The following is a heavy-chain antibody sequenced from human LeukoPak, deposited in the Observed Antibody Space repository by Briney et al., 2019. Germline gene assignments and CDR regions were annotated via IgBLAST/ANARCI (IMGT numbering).Heavy chain of an antibody. J-gene: IGHJ3*02. V-gene: IGHV4-39*01. CDR3: ARLVGSGPSHDAFDI. Sequence: PSETLSLTCTVSGGSISSRSSYWGWIRQPPGKGLEWLGNIYYSGSTYYNPSLKSRLTISVDTSKNQFSLSLSSVTASDADTTVYYCARLVGSGPSHDAFDIWGQGTMVTVSS. CDR2: IYYSGST. CDR1: GGSISSRSSY. D-gene: IGHD6-19*01.